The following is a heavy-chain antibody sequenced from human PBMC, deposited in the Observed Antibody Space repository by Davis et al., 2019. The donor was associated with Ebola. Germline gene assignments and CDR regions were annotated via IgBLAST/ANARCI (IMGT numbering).Heavy chain of an antibody. CDR3: VPGTWI. CDR2: IRSDGSQK. CDR1: GFTLSYYA. V-gene: IGHV3-7*01. J-gene: IGHJ4*02. D-gene: IGHD5-18*01. Sequence: GESLKISCAASGFTLSYYAMSWVRQAPGKGLEWVASIRSDGSQKNYLDSVKGRFTISRDNAKNSLYLQMNTLRVEDTAIYYCVPGTWIRGQGTLVTVSS.